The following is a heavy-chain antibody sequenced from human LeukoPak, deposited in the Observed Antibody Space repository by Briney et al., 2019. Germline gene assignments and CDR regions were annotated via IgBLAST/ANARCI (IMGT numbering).Heavy chain of an antibody. CDR1: GLAFSAYK. Sequence: GESLRLSCAASGLAFSAYKMHWVRQAPRKGLVWVSRISTDGYTTDYADFVQGRFTASRDNTKNTWSLEMNSLRAEDTAVYYCVVGGSPGYWGQGTLVTVSS. J-gene: IGHJ4*02. CDR3: VVGGSPGY. CDR2: ISTDGYTT. V-gene: IGHV3-74*01. D-gene: IGHD2-15*01.